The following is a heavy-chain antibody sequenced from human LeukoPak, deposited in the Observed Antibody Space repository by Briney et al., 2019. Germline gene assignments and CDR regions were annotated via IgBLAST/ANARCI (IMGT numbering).Heavy chain of an antibody. J-gene: IGHJ4*02. Sequence: PSQTLSLTCTVSGGSISSGGYYWSWIRQHPGKGLEWIGYIYYSGSTYYNPSLKSRVTISVDTSKNQFSLKLSSVTAADTAVYYCARGDSFGLGVDYWGQGTLVTVSS. CDR2: IYYSGST. V-gene: IGHV4-31*03. D-gene: IGHD2-21*02. CDR3: ARGDSFGLGVDY. CDR1: GGSISSGGYY.